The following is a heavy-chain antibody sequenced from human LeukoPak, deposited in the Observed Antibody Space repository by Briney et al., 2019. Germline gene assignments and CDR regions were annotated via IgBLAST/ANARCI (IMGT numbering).Heavy chain of an antibody. D-gene: IGHD1-1*01. CDR1: DFSVSAFY. Sequence: PGGSLRLSCVASDFSVSAFYTSWVRQAPGKGLEWISLLYTDDTTYYADSVEGRFTISRDDSKNIIYLQMNSLRVEDTAIYYCARGGSFFWNPRYWGQGTLVTVSS. J-gene: IGHJ4*02. V-gene: IGHV3-53*01. CDR3: ARGGSFFWNPRY. CDR2: LYTDDTT.